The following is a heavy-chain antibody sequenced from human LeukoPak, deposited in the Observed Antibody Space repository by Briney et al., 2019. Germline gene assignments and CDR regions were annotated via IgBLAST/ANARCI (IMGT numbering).Heavy chain of an antibody. CDR1: GFTFSSYG. CDR3: ARGRDYYDSSGRPGPYFDY. Sequence: GGSLRLSCAASGFTFSSYGMHWVRQAPGKGLEWVSVIYSGGSTYYADSVKGRFTISRDNSKNTLYLQMNSLRAEDTAVYYCARGRDYYDSSGRPGPYFDYWGQGTLVTVSS. V-gene: IGHV3-53*01. J-gene: IGHJ4*02. D-gene: IGHD3-22*01. CDR2: IYSGGST.